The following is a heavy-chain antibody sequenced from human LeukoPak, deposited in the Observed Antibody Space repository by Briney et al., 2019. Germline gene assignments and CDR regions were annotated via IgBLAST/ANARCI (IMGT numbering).Heavy chain of an antibody. D-gene: IGHD2-15*01. J-gene: IGHJ4*02. CDR2: ISSSGAFT. V-gene: IGHV3-11*06. CDR1: GFTFSDYY. Sequence: KPGGSLRLSCAASGFTFSDYYMSWIRQAPGKGLEWVSYISSSGAFTTYADSVKGRFTISRDNAKNSLYLQMNSLRTEDTAVYYCARDSARVGYCSGGSCSGWGYWGQGTLVTVSS. CDR3: ARDSARVGYCSGGSCSGWGY.